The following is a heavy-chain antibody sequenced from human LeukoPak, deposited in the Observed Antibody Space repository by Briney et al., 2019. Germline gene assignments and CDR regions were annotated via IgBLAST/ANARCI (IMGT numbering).Heavy chain of an antibody. CDR3: ARRYCSGGNCYQDDY. J-gene: IGHJ4*02. V-gene: IGHV5-51*01. D-gene: IGHD2-15*01. CDR2: IYPDDSDT. Sequence: GESLKISCKGSGYSFTTYWIGWVRQMPGKGLEWMGIIYPDDSDTRYSPSFQGQVTISADKSISTAYLQWSSLKASDTAMYYCARRYCSGGNCYQDDYWGQGTLVTVSS. CDR1: GYSFTTYW.